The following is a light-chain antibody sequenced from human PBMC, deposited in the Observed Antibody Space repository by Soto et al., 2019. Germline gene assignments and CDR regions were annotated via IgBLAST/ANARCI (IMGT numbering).Light chain of an antibody. CDR1: QSISNN. Sequence: EIVMTQSPATLSVSPGERATLSCRASQSISNNLAWYQQKPGQAPRLLIYGASTRATGIPARFSGSGSGTEFTLTISSLQSEDFAVYSCQHYNDRPLTFGGGTKGEIK. V-gene: IGKV3-15*01. J-gene: IGKJ4*01. CDR2: GAS. CDR3: QHYNDRPLT.